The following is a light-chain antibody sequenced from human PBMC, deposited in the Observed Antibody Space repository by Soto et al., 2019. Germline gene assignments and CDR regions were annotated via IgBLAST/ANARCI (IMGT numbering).Light chain of an antibody. CDR1: QSVSSN. CDR3: QLYST. Sequence: EIVMTQSPATLSVSPGERATLSCRASQSVSSNLAWYQQKPGQAPRLLIYGASTRATGIPARFSGSGSGTVFTLTISSLQSEDFAVYYCQLYSTFGQGTKLEIK. J-gene: IGKJ2*01. V-gene: IGKV3-15*01. CDR2: GAS.